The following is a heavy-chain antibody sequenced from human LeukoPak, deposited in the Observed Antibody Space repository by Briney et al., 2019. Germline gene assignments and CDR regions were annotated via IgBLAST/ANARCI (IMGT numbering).Heavy chain of an antibody. J-gene: IGHJ3*02. V-gene: IGHV1-24*01. CDR2: FDPEDGET. CDR1: GYTLTELS. CDR3: ATVWELLRVSAFDI. Sequence: ASVKVSCKVSGYTLTELSMHWVRQAPGKGLEWMGGFDPEDGETIYAQKFQGRVTMTEDTSTDTAYMELSSLRSEDTAVYYCATVWELLRVSAFDIWGQGTMVTVSS. D-gene: IGHD1-26*01.